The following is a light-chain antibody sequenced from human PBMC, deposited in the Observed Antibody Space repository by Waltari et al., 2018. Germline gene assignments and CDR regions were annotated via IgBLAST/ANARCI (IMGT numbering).Light chain of an antibody. CDR3: QQYNNWPGT. CDR2: GAS. Sequence: EIVITQYPATLSVSPGERATLSCRASQSVSSNLAWYQQKPGQAPRLLIYGASTRATCIPARFSGSGSGTEFTLTISSLQSEDFAVYYCQQYNNWPGTFGGGTKVEIK. CDR1: QSVSSN. J-gene: IGKJ4*01. V-gene: IGKV3-15*01.